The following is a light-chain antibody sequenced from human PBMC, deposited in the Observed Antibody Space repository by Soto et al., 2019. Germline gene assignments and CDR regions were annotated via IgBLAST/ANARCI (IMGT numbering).Light chain of an antibody. CDR1: QGISQY. Sequence: DIQLTQSPSFLSASVGDRVAITCRASQGISQYVAWYQQKPGSAPKLLIYTASILQNGVPSRFSGTGSVTEFTLTIGSLQPEDFATYYCQQVNSSPLTFGGGTKLEIK. CDR3: QQVNSSPLT. V-gene: IGKV1-9*01. CDR2: TAS. J-gene: IGKJ4*01.